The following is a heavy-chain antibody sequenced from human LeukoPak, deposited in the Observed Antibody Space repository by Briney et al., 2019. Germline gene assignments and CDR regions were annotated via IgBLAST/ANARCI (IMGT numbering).Heavy chain of an antibody. CDR1: GGTFSSYA. CDR2: IIPILGIA. J-gene: IGHJ5*02. V-gene: IGHV1-69*04. CDR3: ATATDTLFDP. Sequence: GASVKVSCKASGGTFSSYAISWVRQAPGQGLEWMGRIIPILGIANYAQKFQGRVTMTEDTSTDTAYMELSSLRSEDTAVYYCATATDTLFDPWGQGTLVTVSS. D-gene: IGHD4-17*01.